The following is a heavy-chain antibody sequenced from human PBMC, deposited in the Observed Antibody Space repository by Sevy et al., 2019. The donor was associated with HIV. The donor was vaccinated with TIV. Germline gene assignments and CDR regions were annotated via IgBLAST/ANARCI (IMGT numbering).Heavy chain of an antibody. Sequence: ASVKVSCKASGYTFTSYDINWVRQATGQGLEWMGWMNPNSGNTGYAQKFQGRVTMTRNTSISTAYMELSSLRSEDTAGYYCARTGYYDSSGYLAWAFDIWGQGTMVTVSS. CDR1: GYTFTSYD. D-gene: IGHD3-22*01. CDR2: MNPNSGNT. CDR3: ARTGYYDSSGYLAWAFDI. J-gene: IGHJ3*02. V-gene: IGHV1-8*01.